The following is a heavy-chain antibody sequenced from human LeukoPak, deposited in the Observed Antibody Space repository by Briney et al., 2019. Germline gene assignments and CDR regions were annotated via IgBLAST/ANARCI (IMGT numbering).Heavy chain of an antibody. CDR1: GGSISSSNYY. CDR2: IGNSYET. J-gene: IGHJ4*02. Sequence: ETLSLTCTVSGGSISSSNYYWGWIRQPPGKGLEWVSTIGNSYETYYADSVRGRFTISRDNSKNTLYLQMDSLRAEDTAVYYCAKDNGWYQNPFEYWGQGTLVIASS. CDR3: AKDNGWYQNPFEY. D-gene: IGHD6-19*01. V-gene: IGHV3-23*01.